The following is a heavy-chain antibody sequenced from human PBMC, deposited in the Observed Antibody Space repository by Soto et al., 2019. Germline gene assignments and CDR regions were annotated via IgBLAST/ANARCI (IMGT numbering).Heavy chain of an antibody. Sequence: EVQLVESGGGLVQPGGSLRLSCAASGFTFSSYSMNWVRQAPGKGLEWVSYISSSSSTIYYADSVKGRFTISRDNAKNSLYLQMNSLRAEDTAVYYCARWEFGEPGLDAFDIWGQGTMVTVSS. CDR3: ARWEFGEPGLDAFDI. V-gene: IGHV3-48*01. J-gene: IGHJ3*02. D-gene: IGHD3-10*01. CDR2: ISSSSSTI. CDR1: GFTFSSYS.